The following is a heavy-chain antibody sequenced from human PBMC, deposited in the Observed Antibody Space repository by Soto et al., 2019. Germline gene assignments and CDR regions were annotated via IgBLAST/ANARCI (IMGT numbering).Heavy chain of an antibody. CDR1: GGSIISYY. Sequence: PSETLSLTCTVSGGSIISYYWSWIRRPPGKGLEWIGYIYYSGSTNYNPSLKSRVTISVDTSKNQFSLKLSSVTAADTAVYYCARDLVPAAMEGGYYYYYGMDVWGQGTTVTVSS. V-gene: IGHV4-59*01. D-gene: IGHD2-2*01. CDR2: IYYSGST. CDR3: ARDLVPAAMEGGYYYYYGMDV. J-gene: IGHJ6*02.